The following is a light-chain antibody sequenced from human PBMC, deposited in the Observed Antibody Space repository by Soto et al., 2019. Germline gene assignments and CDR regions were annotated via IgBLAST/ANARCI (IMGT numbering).Light chain of an antibody. J-gene: IGKJ1*01. Sequence: EIVLTQSPGTVSWSPVERATLSCRASQSVSSSYVAWYQQKPGQAPRLLIYGASSRATGIPDRVSGSGSGTDFPLTISRLEPEDFAVYYCQQYGSSPTWTFGQGTKVDI. CDR2: GAS. CDR3: QQYGSSPTWT. V-gene: IGKV3-20*01. CDR1: QSVSSSY.